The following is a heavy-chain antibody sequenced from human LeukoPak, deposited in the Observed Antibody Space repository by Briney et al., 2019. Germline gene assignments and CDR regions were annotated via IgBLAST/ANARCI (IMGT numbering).Heavy chain of an antibody. CDR3: AKDLEYSSSSGFDY. J-gene: IGHJ4*02. CDR1: GFSFSDHT. Sequence: SLRLSCAASGFSFSDHTVDWVRQAPGKGLEWVSGISWNSASRGYADSVKGRFTISRDNAKNSLYLQMNSLRAEDMALYYCAKDLEYSSSSGFDYWGQGTLVTVSS. CDR2: ISWNSASR. V-gene: IGHV3-9*03. D-gene: IGHD6-6*01.